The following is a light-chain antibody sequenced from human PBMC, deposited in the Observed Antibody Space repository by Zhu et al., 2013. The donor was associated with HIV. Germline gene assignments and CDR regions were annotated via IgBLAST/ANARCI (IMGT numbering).Light chain of an antibody. J-gene: IGLJ3*02. CDR1: SSNIGTDT. V-gene: IGLV1-44*01. CDR2: SDN. Sequence: QSVLTQSPSASGTPGQRVIISCSGSSSNIGTDTVNWYHQVPGTAPKLLIYSDNQRPSGVPDRFSGSKSGTSASLAISGLQSDDEADYYCAAWDDSLNAWVFGGGTKLTVL. CDR3: AAWDDSLNAWV.